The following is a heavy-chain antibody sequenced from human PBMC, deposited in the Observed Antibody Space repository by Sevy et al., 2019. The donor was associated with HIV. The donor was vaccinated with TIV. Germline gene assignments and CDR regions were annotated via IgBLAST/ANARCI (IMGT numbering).Heavy chain of an antibody. D-gene: IGHD1-26*01. CDR1: GFTFSSNW. CDR3: ARERGISFIVGATTGAFDI. CDR2: IKQDGSER. J-gene: IGHJ3*02. Sequence: GGSLRLSCAASGFTFSSNWMSWVRQAPGKGLEWVANIKQDGSERYYVDSVKGRFTISRDNAKNSLYLQMSSLRAEDTAVDYCARERGISFIVGATTGAFDIWGQGTMVTVSS. V-gene: IGHV3-7*01.